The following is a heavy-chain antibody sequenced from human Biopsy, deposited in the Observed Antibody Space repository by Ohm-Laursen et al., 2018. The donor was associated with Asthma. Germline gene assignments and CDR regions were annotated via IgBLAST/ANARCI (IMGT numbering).Heavy chain of an antibody. CDR2: IYYNGRT. CDR1: GGSISSSSYY. Sequence: SETLSLTCTVSGGSISSSSYYWGWIRQPPGTGLEWIGSIYYNGRTSYNPSLKGRVTISVDTSKNQFSLNLSSVTAADTAGYYCARWGSFGFDYWGQGTLVTVSS. V-gene: IGHV4-39*07. CDR3: ARWGSFGFDY. J-gene: IGHJ4*02. D-gene: IGHD7-27*01.